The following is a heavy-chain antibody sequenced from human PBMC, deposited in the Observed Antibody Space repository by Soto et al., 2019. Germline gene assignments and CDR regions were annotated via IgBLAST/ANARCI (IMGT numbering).Heavy chain of an antibody. V-gene: IGHV4-59*01. CDR3: ARGYYDSSGYYYMDY. Sequence: SETLSLTCTVSGGSISSYYWSWIRQPPGKGLEWIGYIYYSGSTNYNPSLKSRVTISVDTSKNQFSLKLSSVTAADTAVYYCARGYYDSSGYYYMDYWGQGTLVTVSS. J-gene: IGHJ4*02. CDR1: GGSISSYY. D-gene: IGHD3-22*01. CDR2: IYYSGST.